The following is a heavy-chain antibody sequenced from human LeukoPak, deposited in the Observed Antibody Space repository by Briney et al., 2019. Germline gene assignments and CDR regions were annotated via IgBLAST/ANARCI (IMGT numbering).Heavy chain of an antibody. CDR1: GFTVSSTY. V-gene: IGHV3-53*01. Sequence: GGSLRLSCAASGFTVSSTYMSWVRQAPGKGLEWVSVIYNGGNKYYIDSVKGRFTISRDTSKNTLYLQMNSLRAEDTAVYYCTTRGVGYYYDSSGEIDYWGQGTLVTVSS. CDR2: IYNGGNK. CDR3: TTRGVGYYYDSSGEIDY. D-gene: IGHD3-22*01. J-gene: IGHJ4*02.